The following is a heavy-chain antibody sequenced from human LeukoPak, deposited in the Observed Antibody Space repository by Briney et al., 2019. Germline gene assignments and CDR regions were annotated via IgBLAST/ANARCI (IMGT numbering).Heavy chain of an antibody. CDR2: IYYGGTT. Sequence: SATQSLTCTVSGGSVSSSDSYWVWVRQPPGKGLEWIGSIYYGGTTYYNPSLKRRVTIAADKSKNQFSLEVTSVTAADTAVYYCARRGLVVVPLWGQGTLGTVSS. J-gene: IGHJ4*02. CDR3: ARRGLVVVPL. D-gene: IGHD2-21*01. CDR1: GGSVSSSDSY. V-gene: IGHV4-39*01.